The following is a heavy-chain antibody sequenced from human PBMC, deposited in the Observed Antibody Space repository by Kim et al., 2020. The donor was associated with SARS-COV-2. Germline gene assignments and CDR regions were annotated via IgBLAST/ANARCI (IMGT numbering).Heavy chain of an antibody. V-gene: IGHV4-34*01. Sequence: PSLTGRVTISVDASKNQFSLKLSAVTAADTAVYYCARHSSGWNYYGMDGWGQGTTVTVSS. J-gene: IGHJ6*02. CDR3: ARHSSGWNYYGMDG. D-gene: IGHD6-19*01.